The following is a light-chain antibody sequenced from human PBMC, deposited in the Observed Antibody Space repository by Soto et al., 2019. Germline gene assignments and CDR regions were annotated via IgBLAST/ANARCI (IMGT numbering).Light chain of an antibody. V-gene: IGLV2-14*01. CDR3: SSYTCSSSHVV. CDR2: DVS. Sequence: QSALTQPASVSGSPGQSITISCTGTSSDVGGYNYVSWYQQHPGKAPKLMIYDVSNRPSGVSNRFSGSKSGNTASLTISGLQAEDEADYSCSSYTCSSSHVVFGGGTKVTVL. CDR1: SSDVGGYNY. J-gene: IGLJ2*01.